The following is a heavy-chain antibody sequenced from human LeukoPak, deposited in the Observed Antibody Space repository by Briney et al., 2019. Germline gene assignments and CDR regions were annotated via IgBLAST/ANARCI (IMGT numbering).Heavy chain of an antibody. V-gene: IGHV3-23*01. CDR1: GFTFSSYA. D-gene: IGHD6-6*01. J-gene: IGHJ4*02. Sequence: GGSLRLSCAASGFTFSSYAMSWVRQAPGKGLEWVSTISGNGDSRYYADSVKGRFTISRDNSKNTLYLQMNSLRAEDTAVYYCTKNQQLVPGYWGQGTLVTVSS. CDR3: TKNQQLVPGY. CDR2: ISGNGDSR.